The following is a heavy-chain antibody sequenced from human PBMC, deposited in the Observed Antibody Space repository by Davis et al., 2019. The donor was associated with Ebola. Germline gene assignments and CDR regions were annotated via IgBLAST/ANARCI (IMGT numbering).Heavy chain of an antibody. CDR1: GVSIITHY. J-gene: IGHJ4*02. Sequence: PSETLSLTCTVSGVSIITHYWSWIRQPPGTGLEVIGSIYYSGRTNYNPSLKSRVTISVDTSKNQFSLNLSSLTAADTAVYYCAERGGSVWGQGTLVTVSS. CDR2: IYYSGRT. D-gene: IGHD3-16*01. V-gene: IGHV4-59*11. CDR3: AERGGSV.